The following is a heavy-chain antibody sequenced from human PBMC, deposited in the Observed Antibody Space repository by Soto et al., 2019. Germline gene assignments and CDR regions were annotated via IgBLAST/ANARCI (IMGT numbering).Heavy chain of an antibody. J-gene: IGHJ3*01. D-gene: IGHD3-16*02. CDR1: GGSISSYY. V-gene: IGHV4-59*08. Sequence: SETLSLTCTVSGGSISSYYWSWIRQPPGKGLEWIGYIFYSGSTNYNPSLKSRVTISVDTSKNQFSLKLSSVTAADTAVYYCARLYGLDAFDFWGQGTMVTV. CDR3: ARLYGLDAFDF. CDR2: IFYSGST.